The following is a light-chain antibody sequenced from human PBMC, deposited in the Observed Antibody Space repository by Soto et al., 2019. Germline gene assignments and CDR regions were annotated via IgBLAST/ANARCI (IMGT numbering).Light chain of an antibody. V-gene: IGKV4-1*01. CDR1: QSVLYNSNNMNY. CDR3: QQYYGLQWT. J-gene: IGKJ1*01. CDR2: WAS. Sequence: DIVMTQSPDSLAVSLGERATINCKSSQSVLYNSNNMNYLAWFQQKPGQPPKLLIYWASTRKSGVPDRFSGSGSGTDFTLTIGSLQAEDVAVYYYQQYYGLQWTFGQGTKVEI.